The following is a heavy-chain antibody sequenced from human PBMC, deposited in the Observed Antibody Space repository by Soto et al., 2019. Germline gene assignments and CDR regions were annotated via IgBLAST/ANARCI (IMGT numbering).Heavy chain of an antibody. V-gene: IGHV1-46*03. CDR3: ARGAIEYYDFWSGYYYYMDV. J-gene: IGHJ6*03. CDR1: GYTFTSYY. D-gene: IGHD3-3*01. Sequence: QVQLVQSGAEVKKPGASVKVSCKASGYTFTSYYMHWVRQAPGQGLEWMGIINPSGGSTSYAQKFQGRVTMTRDTSKSTVYMELSSLRAEDTAVYYCARGAIEYYDFWSGYYYYMDVWGKGTTVTVSS. CDR2: INPSGGST.